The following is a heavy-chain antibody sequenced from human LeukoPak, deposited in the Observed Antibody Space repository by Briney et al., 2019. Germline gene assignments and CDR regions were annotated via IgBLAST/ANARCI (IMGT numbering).Heavy chain of an antibody. CDR2: TYYRSKWYN. V-gene: IGHV6-1*01. Sequence: SQTLSLTCAISGDSVSSNNGAWNWIRQSPSRGLEWLGRTYYRSKWYNDYTVSMKSRITINPDTSKNQFSLQLNSVTPEDTAVYYCARDLGSSGWYTFDYWGQGTLVTVSS. J-gene: IGHJ4*02. CDR1: GDSVSSNNGA. CDR3: ARDLGSSGWYTFDY. D-gene: IGHD6-19*01.